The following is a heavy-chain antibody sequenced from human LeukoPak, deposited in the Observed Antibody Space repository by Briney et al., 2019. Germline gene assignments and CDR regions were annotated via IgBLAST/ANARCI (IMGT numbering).Heavy chain of an antibody. Sequence: GGSLRLSCAASGFTFSSYWMSWVRQAPGKGLEWVANIKQDGSEKYYVDSVKGRFTISRDNAKNSLYLQMNSLRAEDTAVYYCARGNDFWSGYSPLDYWGQGTLVTVSS. V-gene: IGHV3-7*01. J-gene: IGHJ4*02. D-gene: IGHD3-3*01. CDR1: GFTFSSYW. CDR3: ARGNDFWSGYSPLDY. CDR2: IKQDGSEK.